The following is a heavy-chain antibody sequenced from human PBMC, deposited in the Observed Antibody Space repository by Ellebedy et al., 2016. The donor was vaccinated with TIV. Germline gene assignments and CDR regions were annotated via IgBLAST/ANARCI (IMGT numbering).Heavy chain of an antibody. V-gene: IGHV2-26*01. J-gene: IGHJ3*02. CDR2: IFSNDEK. CDR3: ARGVSWYQDAFDI. D-gene: IGHD6-13*01. CDR1: GGSFSGYYW. Sequence: ETLSLTCAVYGGSFSGYYWSWIRQPPGKGLEWLAHIFSNDEKSYSTSLKSRLTISKDTSKSQVVLTMTNMDPVDTATYYCARGVSWYQDAFDIWGQGTMVTVSS.